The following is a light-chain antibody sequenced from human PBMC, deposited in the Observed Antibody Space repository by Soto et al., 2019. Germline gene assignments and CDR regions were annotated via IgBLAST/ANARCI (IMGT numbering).Light chain of an antibody. CDR2: AAS. V-gene: IGKV1-12*02. CDR1: QIIGSW. Sequence: DIQMTQSPSSVSASIGDRVTITCRASQIIGSWLAWYQQKPGKAPTLLIYAASSLQSGVPSRFSGSGSGTDFNLTITSLQAEDSATYYWQQANSFPFTFGPGTKVDIK. J-gene: IGKJ3*01. CDR3: QQANSFPFT.